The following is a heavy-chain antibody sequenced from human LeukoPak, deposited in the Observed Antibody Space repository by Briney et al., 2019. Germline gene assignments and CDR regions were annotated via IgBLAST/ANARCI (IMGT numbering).Heavy chain of an antibody. V-gene: IGHV4-34*01. CDR3: ARGYCSSTSCRVRFDY. CDR1: GGSFSGYY. Sequence: SETLSLTCAVYGGSFSGYYWSWIRQPPGKGLEWMGEINHSGSTNYNPSLKSRVTISVDTSKNQFSLKLSSVTAADTAVYYCARGYCSSTSCRVRFDYWGQGTLVTVSS. CDR2: INHSGST. D-gene: IGHD2-2*01. J-gene: IGHJ4*02.